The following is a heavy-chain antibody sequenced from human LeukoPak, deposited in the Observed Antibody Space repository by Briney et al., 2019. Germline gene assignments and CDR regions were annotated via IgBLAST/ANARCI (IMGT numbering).Heavy chain of an antibody. CDR3: AREGVIGDGYNFFDY. D-gene: IGHD5-24*01. J-gene: IGHJ4*02. CDR1: GYTFIGYY. V-gene: IGHV1-2*02. CDR2: INPHSGGT. Sequence: ASVTVSCKASGYTFIGYYMHWVRQAPGQGLEWMGWINPHSGGTNSEQRFQGRFPMIRDTSISTVYMDLSRLISHDTALYYCAREGVIGDGYNFFDYWGQGTLVTVSS.